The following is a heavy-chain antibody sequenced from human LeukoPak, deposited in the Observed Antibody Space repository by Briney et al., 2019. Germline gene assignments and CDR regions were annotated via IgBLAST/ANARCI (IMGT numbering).Heavy chain of an antibody. D-gene: IGHD1-26*01. Sequence: ASVKVSCKASGYTFTSYGISWVRQAPGQGLEWMGWISAYNGNTNYAQKLQGRVTMTTDASTSSAYMELRSLRSDDTAVYYCARVGDPDYYFDYWGQGTLVTVSS. CDR3: ARVGDPDYYFDY. J-gene: IGHJ4*02. CDR2: ISAYNGNT. CDR1: GYTFTSYG. V-gene: IGHV1-18*01.